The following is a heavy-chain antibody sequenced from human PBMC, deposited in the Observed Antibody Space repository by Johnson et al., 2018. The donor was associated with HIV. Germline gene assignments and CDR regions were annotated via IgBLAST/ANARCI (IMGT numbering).Heavy chain of an antibody. CDR3: ARMTHYNFWGGDTFDI. CDR2: IKQDGSEK. CDR1: GFTFSSYW. Sequence: EVQLVESGGGLVQPGGSLRLSCAASGFTFSSYWMSWVRQAPGQGLQWVANIKQDGSEKYYVDSVKGRFTTSRDNAKNSLSLQMNSLRAEDTAVYYCARMTHYNFWGGDTFDIWGQGTVVNVSS. J-gene: IGHJ3*02. D-gene: IGHD3-3*01. V-gene: IGHV3-7*01.